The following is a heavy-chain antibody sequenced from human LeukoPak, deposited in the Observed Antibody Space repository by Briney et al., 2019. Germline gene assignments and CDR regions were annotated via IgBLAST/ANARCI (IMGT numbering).Heavy chain of an antibody. D-gene: IGHD3-9*01. CDR3: AKSGGLRCFDWLSNYYYYGMDV. Sequence: GGSLRLSCAASGFTFSSYAMSWVRQAPGKGLEWVSAISGSGGSTYYADSVKGRFTISRDNSKNTLYLQMNSLRAEDTAVYYCAKSGGLRCFDWLSNYYYYGMDVWGQGTTVTVSS. J-gene: IGHJ6*02. V-gene: IGHV3-23*01. CDR2: ISGSGGST. CDR1: GFTFSSYA.